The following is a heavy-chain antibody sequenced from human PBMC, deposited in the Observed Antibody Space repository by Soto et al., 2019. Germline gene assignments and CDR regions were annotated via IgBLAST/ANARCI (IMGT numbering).Heavy chain of an antibody. CDR1: GGSISSYY. Sequence: SGTLSLTCTVSGGSISSYYWSWIRQPPGKGLEWIGYIYYGGSTNYNPSLKSRVTISVDTSKNQFSLRLSSVTAADTAVYYCARQAPSYCSGGSCYSGNWFDPWGQGTLVTVSS. V-gene: IGHV4-59*08. D-gene: IGHD2-15*01. J-gene: IGHJ5*02. CDR3: ARQAPSYCSGGSCYSGNWFDP. CDR2: IYYGGST.